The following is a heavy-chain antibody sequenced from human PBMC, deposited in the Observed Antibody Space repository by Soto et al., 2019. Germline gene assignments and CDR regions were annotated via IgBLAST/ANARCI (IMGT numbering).Heavy chain of an antibody. J-gene: IGHJ6*03. Sequence: GGSLRLSCAASGFTFSSYSMNWVRQAPGKGLEWVSSISSSSSYIYYADSVKGRFTISRDNAKNSLYLQMNSLRAEDTAVYYCASLIVVVPAAGHYYMDVWGKGTTVTVSS. V-gene: IGHV3-21*01. CDR1: GFTFSSYS. D-gene: IGHD2-2*01. CDR2: ISSSSSYI. CDR3: ASLIVVVPAAGHYYMDV.